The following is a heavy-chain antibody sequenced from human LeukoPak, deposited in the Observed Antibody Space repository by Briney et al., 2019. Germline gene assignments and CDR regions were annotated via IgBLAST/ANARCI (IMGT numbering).Heavy chain of an antibody. CDR1: GFTFSSYR. Sequence: GGSLRLSCAASGFTFSSYRMSWVRQAPGKGLEWVANIKQDGSEKYYVDSVKGRFTISRDNAKNSLYLQMNSLRAEDTAVYYCARTRPDWSFDWLSPREVYYFDYWGQGTLVTVSS. D-gene: IGHD3-9*01. CDR2: IKQDGSEK. J-gene: IGHJ4*02. CDR3: ARTRPDWSFDWLSPREVYYFDY. V-gene: IGHV3-7*01.